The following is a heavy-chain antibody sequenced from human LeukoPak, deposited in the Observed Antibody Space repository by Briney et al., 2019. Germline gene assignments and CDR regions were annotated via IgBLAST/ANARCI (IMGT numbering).Heavy chain of an antibody. CDR2: INPHSGET. CDR1: LYTFTVAN. CDR3: ARRPTGGWLQYYFDS. Sequence: ASVKVSCKPSLYTFTVANIHCGRDAPEQGLEWLGWINPHSGETKYAQKFQGGVTMTRDTSTTTRYMELSRLRHENPSLYFRARRPTGGWLQYYFDSSGAGKLVTVSS. V-gene: IGHV1-2*02. J-gene: IGHJ4*01. D-gene: IGHD6-19*01.